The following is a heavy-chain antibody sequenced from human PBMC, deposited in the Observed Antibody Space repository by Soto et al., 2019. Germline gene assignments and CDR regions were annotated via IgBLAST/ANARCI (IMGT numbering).Heavy chain of an antibody. CDR3: ARDCSGGSCYSTPTNHAFDI. CDR1: GFTFSDYY. J-gene: IGHJ3*02. D-gene: IGHD2-15*01. Sequence: GGSLRLSCAASGFTFSDYYMSWIRQAPGKGLEWVSYISSSGSTIYYADSVKGRFTISRDNAKNSLYLQMNSLRAEDTAVYYCARDCSGGSCYSTPTNHAFDIWGQGTMVTVSS. V-gene: IGHV3-11*01. CDR2: ISSSGSTI.